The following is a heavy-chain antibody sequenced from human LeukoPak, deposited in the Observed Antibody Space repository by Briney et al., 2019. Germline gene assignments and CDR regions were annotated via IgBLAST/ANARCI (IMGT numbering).Heavy chain of an antibody. V-gene: IGHV3-30*04. Sequence: GRSLRLSCAASGFTFSSYAMHWVRQAPGKGLEWVAVIPYDGSNKYYADSVKGRFTIPRDNSKNTLYLQMNSLRAEDTAVYYCARTRGYDILTGYNDYWGQGTLVTVSS. J-gene: IGHJ4*02. D-gene: IGHD3-9*01. CDR1: GFTFSSYA. CDR2: IPYDGSNK. CDR3: ARTRGYDILTGYNDY.